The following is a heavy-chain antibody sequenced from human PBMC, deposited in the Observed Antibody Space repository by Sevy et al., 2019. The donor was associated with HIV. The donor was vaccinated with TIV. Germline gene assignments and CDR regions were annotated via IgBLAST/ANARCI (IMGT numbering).Heavy chain of an antibody. V-gene: IGHV1-24*01. Sequence: ASVKVSCKVSGYTLTELSIHWVRQAPGKGLEWMGGFDPEDGETIYAQKFQGRVTMTEDTSTDTAYMELRSLRSEDTAVYYCATSPDYNDSIREAFDIWGQGTMVTVSS. CDR2: FDPEDGET. CDR3: ATSPDYNDSIREAFDI. J-gene: IGHJ3*02. CDR1: GYTLTELS. D-gene: IGHD3-22*01.